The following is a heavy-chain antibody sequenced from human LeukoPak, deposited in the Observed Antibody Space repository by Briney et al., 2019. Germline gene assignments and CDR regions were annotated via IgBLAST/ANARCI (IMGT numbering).Heavy chain of an antibody. CDR2: IYHSGST. CDR1: DDSISSGFY. CDR3: ARAPYGSFKGWFDP. V-gene: IGHV4-38-2*02. Sequence: SETLSLTCTVSDDSISSGFYWGWIRQPPGKGLEWIGSIYHSGSTYYNPSLKSPVPISVDTSKNQFSLRLSSVTAADTAVYYCARAPYGSFKGWFDPWGQGTLVTVSS. D-gene: IGHD1-26*01. J-gene: IGHJ5*02.